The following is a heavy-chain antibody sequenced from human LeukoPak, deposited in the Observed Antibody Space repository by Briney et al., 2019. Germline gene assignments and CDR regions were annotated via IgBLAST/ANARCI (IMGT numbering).Heavy chain of an antibody. CDR2: ISAYNGNT. Sequence: ASVKVSCKASGYTFTSYGISWVRQAPGQGLEWMGWISAYNGNTNYAQKLQGRVTMTTDTSTSTAYMELRSLRSDDTAVYYCARIPDTAMVRAVGYYYYMDVRGKGTTVTVSS. J-gene: IGHJ6*03. CDR1: GYTFTSYG. CDR3: ARIPDTAMVRAVGYYYYMDV. D-gene: IGHD5-18*01. V-gene: IGHV1-18*01.